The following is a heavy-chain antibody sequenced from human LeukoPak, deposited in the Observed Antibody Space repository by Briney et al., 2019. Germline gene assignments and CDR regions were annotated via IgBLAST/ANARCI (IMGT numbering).Heavy chain of an antibody. Sequence: GGSLRLSCAASGFTFSNYAMTWVRQAPGKGLEWVSSISGSGGSTYYADSVKGRFTISRDNAKNSLYLQMTSLRAEDTAVYYCARVYGSGTYYPYRMDVWGQGTTVTVSS. V-gene: IGHV3-23*01. J-gene: IGHJ6*02. CDR2: ISGSGGST. D-gene: IGHD3-10*01. CDR1: GFTFSNYA. CDR3: ARVYGSGTYYPYRMDV.